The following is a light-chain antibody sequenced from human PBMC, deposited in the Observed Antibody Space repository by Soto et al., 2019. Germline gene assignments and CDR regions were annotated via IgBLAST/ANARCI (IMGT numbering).Light chain of an antibody. CDR3: QQYGSSPPT. CDR2: GAS. CDR1: QSVSSSY. V-gene: IGKV3-20*01. Sequence: VLTHSAGTLSLSQGERATLSCRASQSVSSSYLAWYQQKPGQAPRLLIYGASSRATGIPDRFSGSGSGTDFTLTISRLEPEDFAVYYCQQYGSSPPTFGQGTKVDIK. J-gene: IGKJ1*01.